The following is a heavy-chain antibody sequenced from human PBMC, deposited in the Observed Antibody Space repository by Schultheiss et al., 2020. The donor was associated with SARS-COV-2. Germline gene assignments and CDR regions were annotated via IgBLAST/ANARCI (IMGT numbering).Heavy chain of an antibody. CDR2: IYYSGST. CDR3: AREERHGDYVAFDI. D-gene: IGHD4-17*01. V-gene: IGHV4-59*12. Sequence: SETLSLTCAVYGGSISSYYWSWIRQPPGKGLEWIGYIYYSGSTYYNPSLKSRVTISVDTSKNQFSLKLSSVTAADTAVYYCAREERHGDYVAFDIWGQGTMVTVSS. J-gene: IGHJ3*02. CDR1: GGSISSYY.